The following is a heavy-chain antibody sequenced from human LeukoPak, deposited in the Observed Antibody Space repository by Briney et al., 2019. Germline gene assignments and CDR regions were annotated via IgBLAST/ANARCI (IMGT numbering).Heavy chain of an antibody. CDR3: AREGGRYCSSTSCYLYY. V-gene: IGHV1-2*02. CDR1: GYTFTGYY. CDR2: INPNSGGT. D-gene: IGHD2-2*01. J-gene: IGHJ4*02. Sequence: ASVKVSCKASGYTFTGYYMHWVRPAPGQGLEWMGWINPNSGGTNYAQKFQGRVTKTRDTSISTAYMELSRLRSDDTAVYYCAREGGRYCSSTSCYLYYWGQGTLVTVSS.